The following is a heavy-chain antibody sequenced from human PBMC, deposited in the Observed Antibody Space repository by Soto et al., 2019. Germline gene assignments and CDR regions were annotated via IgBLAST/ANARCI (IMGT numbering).Heavy chain of an antibody. J-gene: IGHJ3*02. CDR3: EKDIRDQDYNWENYRYGDAFDI. D-gene: IGHD3-16*02. V-gene: IGHV3-9*01. CDR1: GFTFDDYA. Sequence: EVQLVEAGGGLVQPGRSLRLSCAASGFTFDDYAMHWVRQAPGKGLEWVSGITWNSVNLGYADSVKGRFTISRDNAKNPLYLQISSLRTEETGYYYGEKDIRDQDYNWENYRYGDAFDIWGQGTMVSVYS. CDR2: ITWNSVNL.